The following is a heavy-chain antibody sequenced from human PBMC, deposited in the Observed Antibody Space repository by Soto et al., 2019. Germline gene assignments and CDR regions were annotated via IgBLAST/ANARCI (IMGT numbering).Heavy chain of an antibody. D-gene: IGHD5-18*01. V-gene: IGHV3-21*01. CDR2: ISSSSSYI. Sequence: VQLVESGGGVVQPGRSLRLSCAASGFTFSSYSMHWVRQAPGKGLEWVSSISSSSSYIYYADSVKGRFTISRDNAKNSLYLQMNSLRAEDTAVYYCARSVDTAPFGYWGQGTLVTVSS. J-gene: IGHJ4*02. CDR3: ARSVDTAPFGY. CDR1: GFTFSSYS.